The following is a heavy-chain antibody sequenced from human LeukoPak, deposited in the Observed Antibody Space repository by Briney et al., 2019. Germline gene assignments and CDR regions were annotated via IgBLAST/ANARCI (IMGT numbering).Heavy chain of an antibody. CDR2: IGGSGVDT. Sequence: GGSLRLSCAASGFTFSSYAMRWVRQAPGKGLEWVSAIGGSGVDTYYADSVKGRFTISRDNAKNSLYLQMNSLRAEDTAVYYCARDQKQWLVRGFDYWGQGTLVTVSS. V-gene: IGHV3-23*01. CDR1: GFTFSSYA. J-gene: IGHJ4*02. CDR3: ARDQKQWLVRGFDY. D-gene: IGHD6-19*01.